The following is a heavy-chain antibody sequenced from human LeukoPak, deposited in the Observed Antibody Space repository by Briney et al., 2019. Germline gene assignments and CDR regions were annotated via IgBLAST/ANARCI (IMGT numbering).Heavy chain of an antibody. Sequence: SETLSLTCTVSGGSISSYYWNWIRQPPGKGLERIGYIYYSGTTNYNPSLKSRVTILVDTSKNQFSLKLSSVTAADTAVYYCAAGFYYFDYWGQGTLVTVSS. CDR2: IYYSGTT. D-gene: IGHD3-10*01. J-gene: IGHJ4*02. CDR3: AAGFYYFDY. V-gene: IGHV4-59*01. CDR1: GGSISSYY.